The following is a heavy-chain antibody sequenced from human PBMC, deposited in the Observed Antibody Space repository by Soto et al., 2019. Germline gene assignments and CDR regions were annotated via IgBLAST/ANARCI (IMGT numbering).Heavy chain of an antibody. CDR2: ISGSGGTT. V-gene: IGHV3-23*01. J-gene: IGHJ4*02. CDR3: AKATSGWYNFDY. D-gene: IGHD6-19*01. Sequence: PGGSLRLSCAASGFTFSSYAMSWVRQAPGKGLEWVSGISGSGGTTNYADSVKGRFTISRDNSKSTLFMQMNSLRAEDTAVYYCAKATSGWYNFDYWGQGTLVTVSS. CDR1: GFTFSSYA.